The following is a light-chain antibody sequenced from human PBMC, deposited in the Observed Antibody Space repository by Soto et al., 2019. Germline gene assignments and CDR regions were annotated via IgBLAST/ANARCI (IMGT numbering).Light chain of an antibody. J-gene: IGKJ3*01. CDR3: QQYNNWLFT. CDR2: GPS. CDR1: QSVSSN. V-gene: IGKV3-15*01. Sequence: EIVMTQSPATLSVSPGERATLSCRASQSVSSNLAWYQQKPGQAPRLLIYGPSTRATGIPARFSGSGSGTEFTLTISSLQSEDFAVYYCQQYNNWLFTFGPGTKVDIK.